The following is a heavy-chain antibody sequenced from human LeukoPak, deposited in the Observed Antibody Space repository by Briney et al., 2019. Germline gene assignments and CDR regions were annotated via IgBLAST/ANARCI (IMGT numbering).Heavy chain of an antibody. J-gene: IGHJ4*02. CDR2: ISGSGDST. CDR1: GFTLSSYA. D-gene: IGHD4-17*01. V-gene: IGHV3-23*01. Sequence: GGSLRLSCVVSGFTLSSYAMSWFRQAPGKGLEWVSAISGSGDSTYYADSVKGRFTISRDTSKNTVHLQMNSLRAVDTPVYYCAKGVTYGYYFDYWGQGTLVTVSS. CDR3: AKGVTYGYYFDY.